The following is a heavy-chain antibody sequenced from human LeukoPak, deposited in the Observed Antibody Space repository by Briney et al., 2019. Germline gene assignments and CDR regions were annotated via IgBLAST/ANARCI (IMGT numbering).Heavy chain of an antibody. D-gene: IGHD3-3*01. CDR3: ARGKKTYYDFWSGYYERAFDI. J-gene: IGHJ3*02. CDR2: MNPNSGNT. V-gene: IGHV1-8*01. CDR1: GYTFTSYD. Sequence: ASVKVSCKAPGYTFTSYDINWVRQATGQGLEWMGWMNPNSGNTGYAQKFQGRVTMTRNTSISTAYMELSSLRSEDTAVYYCARGKKTYYDFWSGYYERAFDIWGQGTMVTVSS.